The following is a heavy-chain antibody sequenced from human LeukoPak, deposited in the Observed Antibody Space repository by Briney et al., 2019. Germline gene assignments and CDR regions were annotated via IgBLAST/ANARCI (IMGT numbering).Heavy chain of an antibody. CDR2: LSKSGNT. V-gene: IGHV4-59*01. J-gene: IGHJ3*02. D-gene: IGHD3-9*01. Sequence: SETLSLTCTVSGGSISSYYWSWIRLPPGKGLECIGYLSKSGNTNYSPSLKSRVTIFGDTSKNQFFLKLSSVTAADTAVYYCARARYVNSFYAFDIWGQGTLVTVSS. CDR1: GGSISSYY. CDR3: ARARYVNSFYAFDI.